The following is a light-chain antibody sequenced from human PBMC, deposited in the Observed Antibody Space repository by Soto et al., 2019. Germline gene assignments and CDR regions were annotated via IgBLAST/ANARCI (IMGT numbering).Light chain of an antibody. CDR1: SSDVGTYNY. V-gene: IGLV2-11*01. CDR2: DVS. Sequence: QSVLTQPRSVSGSPGQSVTISCTGTSSDVGTYNYVSWYQQHPGKAPKLMIYDVSKRPSGVPDRFSGSKSGNTASLTISGLQAEDEADYYCCSYAGRQYVFGTGTKVTVL. J-gene: IGLJ1*01. CDR3: CSYAGRQYV.